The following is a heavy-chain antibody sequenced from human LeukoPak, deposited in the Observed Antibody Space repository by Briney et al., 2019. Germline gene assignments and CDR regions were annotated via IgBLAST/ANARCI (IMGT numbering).Heavy chain of an antibody. V-gene: IGHV3-23*01. CDR2: ISGSGGST. CDR1: GFTFSSYA. Sequence: GSLRLSCAASGFTFSSYAMSWVRQAPGKGLEWVSAISGSGGSTYYADSVKGRFTISRDNSKNTLYLQMNSLRAEDTAVYYCAKDPRYYYDSSGYYHYYYYYMDVWGKGTTVTVSS. D-gene: IGHD3-22*01. J-gene: IGHJ6*03. CDR3: AKDPRYYYDSSGYYHYYYYYMDV.